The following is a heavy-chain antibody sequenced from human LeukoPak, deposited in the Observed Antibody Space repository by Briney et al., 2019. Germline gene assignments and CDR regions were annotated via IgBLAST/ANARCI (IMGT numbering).Heavy chain of an antibody. CDR1: GGSLSSSHYY. V-gene: IGHV4-39*07. J-gene: IGHJ4*02. Sequence: SETLSLTCSVSGGSLSSSHYYWGWIRQPPGKGLQWIGGVYYSGSTYYSPSLKSRVTISVDTSKNQFSLKLSSVTAADTAVYYCAILPATDTYYYDRSGYYRPGVHWGQGTLVSVSS. CDR2: VYYSGST. CDR3: AILPATDTYYYDRSGYYRPGVH. D-gene: IGHD3-22*01.